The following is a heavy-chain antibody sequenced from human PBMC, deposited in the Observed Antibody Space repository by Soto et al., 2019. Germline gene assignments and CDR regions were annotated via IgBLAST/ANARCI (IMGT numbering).Heavy chain of an antibody. CDR1: GGSISSGGYY. D-gene: IGHD3-22*01. CDR2: IYYSGST. V-gene: IGHV4-31*03. Sequence: QVQLQESGPGLVKPSQTLSLTCTVSGGSISSGGYYWSWIRQHPGKGLEWIGYIYYSGSTYYNPSLKIRVTISVDTAKNHFSLKLSSVTAADTAVYYCARVNRDYDSSRYYNHLDYWGQGTLVTVSS. CDR3: ARVNRDYDSSRYYNHLDY. J-gene: IGHJ4*02.